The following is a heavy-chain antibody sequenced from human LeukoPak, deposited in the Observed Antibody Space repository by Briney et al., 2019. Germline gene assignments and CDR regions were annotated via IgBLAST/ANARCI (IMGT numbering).Heavy chain of an antibody. D-gene: IGHD3-22*01. Sequence: GGSLRLSCVASGFTFSSYAMSWVRQAPGKGLEWVSSITGSGGSTYYADSVKGRFTISRDNSKNTLYLQMSSLRADDTAVYYCARGDSSGCPDYWGQGTLVTVSS. CDR2: ITGSGGST. J-gene: IGHJ4*02. CDR3: ARGDSSGCPDY. V-gene: IGHV3-23*01. CDR1: GFTFSSYA.